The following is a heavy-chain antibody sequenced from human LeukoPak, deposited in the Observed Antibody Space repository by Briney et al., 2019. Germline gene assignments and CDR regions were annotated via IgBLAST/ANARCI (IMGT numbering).Heavy chain of an antibody. CDR1: GFTVSSNY. Sequence: GSLRLSCAASGFTVSSNYMSWVRQAPGKGLEWVSVIYSGGSTYYADSVKGRFTISRDNSRNTLYRQMNSLRAEDTAVYYCARDFRIAAAVPSYFDYWGQGVLVTVSS. J-gene: IGHJ4*02. D-gene: IGHD6-25*01. V-gene: IGHV3-53*01. CDR3: ARDFRIAAAVPSYFDY. CDR2: IYSGGST.